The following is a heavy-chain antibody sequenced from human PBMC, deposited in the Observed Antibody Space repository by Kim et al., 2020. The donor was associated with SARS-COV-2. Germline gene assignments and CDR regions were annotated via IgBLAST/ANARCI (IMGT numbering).Heavy chain of an antibody. CDR3: ARVGYCSSTSCYLGNWFDP. V-gene: IGHV6-1*01. D-gene: IGHD2-2*01. Sequence: SQTLSLTCAISGDSVSSNSAAWNWIRQSPSRGLEWLGRTYYRSKWYNDYAVSVKSRITINPDTSKNQFSLQLNSVTPEDTAVYYCARVGYCSSTSCYLGNWFDPWGQGTLVTVSS. CDR2: TYYRSKWYN. J-gene: IGHJ5*02. CDR1: GDSVSSNSAA.